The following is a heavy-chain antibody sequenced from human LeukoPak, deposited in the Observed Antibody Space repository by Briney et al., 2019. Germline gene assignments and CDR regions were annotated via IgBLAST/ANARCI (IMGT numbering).Heavy chain of an antibody. CDR3: ARHLISPYYGDYESLEDY. CDR1: GGSILSSNSY. Sequence: SETLSLTCTVSGGSILSSNSYWGWIGQPPGKGLEWIGSIYCSGNTYYNASLKSRVTISVDTSKNQFSLKLSSVPAADTAVYYCARHLISPYYGDYESLEDYWGQGTLVTVSS. J-gene: IGHJ4*02. CDR2: IYCSGNT. D-gene: IGHD4-17*01. V-gene: IGHV4-39*01.